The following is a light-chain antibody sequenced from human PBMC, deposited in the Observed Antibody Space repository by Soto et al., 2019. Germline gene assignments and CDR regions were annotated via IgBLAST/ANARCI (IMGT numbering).Light chain of an antibody. CDR2: GNN. Sequence: QSVLTQPPSVSGAPGQRVTISCTGSSSNIGAGYDVYWYQQLPGTAPKLLIYGNNNRPSGVPDRFSGSKSGTSASLAITGLQAEDEADYYCQSYDSSLRGVFGTGTKLTVL. CDR3: QSYDSSLRGV. V-gene: IGLV1-40*01. J-gene: IGLJ1*01. CDR1: SSNIGAGYD.